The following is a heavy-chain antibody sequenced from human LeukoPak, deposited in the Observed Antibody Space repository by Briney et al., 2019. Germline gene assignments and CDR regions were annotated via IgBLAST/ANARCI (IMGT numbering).Heavy chain of an antibody. V-gene: IGHV4-39*07. J-gene: IGHJ4*02. Sequence: SETLSLTCTVSGGSISTSNYYWGWIRQPPGKGLEWIGSIYYSGSTYYNPSLKSRVTISVDTSKNQFSLKLSSVTAADTAVYYCAREGWELLPDYWGQGTLVTVSS. CDR1: GGSISTSNYY. D-gene: IGHD1-26*01. CDR3: AREGWELLPDY. CDR2: IYYSGST.